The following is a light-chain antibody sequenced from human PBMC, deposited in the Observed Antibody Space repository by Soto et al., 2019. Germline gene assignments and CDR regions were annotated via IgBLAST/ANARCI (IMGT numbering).Light chain of an antibody. V-gene: IGLV2-14*01. CDR3: TSYTSSGTHV. CDR2: DVI. J-gene: IGLJ1*01. CDR1: TSDVGGYHY. Sequence: QSALTQPASVSGSPGQSITISCTGTTSDVGGYHYVSWHQQHPGKAPKLMIYDVINRPSGVSNRFSGSKSDNTASLTISGLQAEDEADYYCTSYTSSGTHVFGSGTKLTVL.